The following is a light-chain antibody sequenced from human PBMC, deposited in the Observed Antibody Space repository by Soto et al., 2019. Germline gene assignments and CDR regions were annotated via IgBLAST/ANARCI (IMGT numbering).Light chain of an antibody. CDR2: DVS. CDR3: SSYTTSNTLV. Sequence: QSALTQPASVSGSPGQSITISCTGTSSDVGYYDYVSWYQQHPGKAPKLMIYDVSNRASGASDRFSGSKSGNTASLTISGLQSDDEADYYCSSYTTSNTLVFGPGTKVTVL. J-gene: IGLJ1*01. V-gene: IGLV2-14*03. CDR1: SSDVGYYDY.